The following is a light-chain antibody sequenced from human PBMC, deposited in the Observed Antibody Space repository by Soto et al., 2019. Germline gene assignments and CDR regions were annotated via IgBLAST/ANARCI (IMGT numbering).Light chain of an antibody. CDR3: SSYTSSSTPYV. V-gene: IGLV2-14*01. CDR2: AVS. J-gene: IGLJ1*01. CDR1: SSDVGSYNY. Sequence: QSALTQPASVSGSPGQSITISCTGTSSDVGSYNYVSWYQQYPGKAPKLMIFAVSNRPSGVSNRFSGSKSGNTASLTISGLQAEDEADYYCSSYTSSSTPYVFGTGTKVTVL.